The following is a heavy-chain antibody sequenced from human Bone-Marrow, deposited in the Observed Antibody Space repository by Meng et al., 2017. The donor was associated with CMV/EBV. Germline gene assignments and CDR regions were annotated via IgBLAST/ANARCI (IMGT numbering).Heavy chain of an antibody. CDR1: VFTFRCYA. CDR2: ISYDGSNK. Sequence: VPLVECGGGVCQPWRPLCLSCAASVFTFRCYAIHWVSQAPGKGLEWVAVISYDGSNKYYADSVKGRFAISRDNSKNTLYLQMNSLRAEDTAVYYCAREGRLPYFDYWGQGTLVTVSS. J-gene: IGHJ4*02. D-gene: IGHD4-11*01. CDR3: AREGRLPYFDY. V-gene: IGHV3-30*09.